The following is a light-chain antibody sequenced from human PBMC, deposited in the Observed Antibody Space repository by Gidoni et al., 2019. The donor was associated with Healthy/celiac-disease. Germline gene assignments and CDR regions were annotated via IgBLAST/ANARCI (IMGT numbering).Light chain of an antibody. V-gene: IGKV3-11*01. CDR3: QQRSNWPLT. J-gene: IGKJ4*01. CDR2: DAS. Sequence: EIVLTPSPAPLSLPPGESATLSCRASQSVRSYLAWYQQKPGQAPRLLIYDASNRATGIPARFSGSGSGTDFTLTISSLEPEDFAVYYCQQRSNWPLTFGGGTKVEIK. CDR1: QSVRSY.